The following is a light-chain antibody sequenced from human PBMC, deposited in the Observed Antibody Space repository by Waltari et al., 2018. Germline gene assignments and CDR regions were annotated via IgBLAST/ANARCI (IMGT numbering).Light chain of an antibody. CDR1: QSVGKF. J-gene: IGKJ1*01. V-gene: IGKV3-20*01. CDR3: QHYVRLPVS. Sequence: EIVLTQSPGTLSLSPGERATLSCRASQSVGKFLAWYQQKPGQAPRLLIYDASIRATGIPDRFSGSGSWTDFSLTISRLEPEDFALYYCQHYVRLPVSFGKGTKVGIK. CDR2: DAS.